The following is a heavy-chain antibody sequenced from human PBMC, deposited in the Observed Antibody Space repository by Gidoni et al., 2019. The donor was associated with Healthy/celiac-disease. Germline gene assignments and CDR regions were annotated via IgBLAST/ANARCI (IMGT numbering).Heavy chain of an antibody. CDR1: VFPFRDYY. Sequence: QVQLVESGGGLVKPGGSLRLSCAAPVFPFRDYYMSWIRQAPGKGLEWVSYISSSSSYTNYADSVKGRFTISRDNAKNSLYLQMNSLRAEDTAVYYCARTNSAVTARRGLYYFDYWGQGTLVTVSS. D-gene: IGHD3-10*01. CDR3: ARTNSAVTARRGLYYFDY. CDR2: ISSSSSYT. J-gene: IGHJ4*02. V-gene: IGHV3-11*06.